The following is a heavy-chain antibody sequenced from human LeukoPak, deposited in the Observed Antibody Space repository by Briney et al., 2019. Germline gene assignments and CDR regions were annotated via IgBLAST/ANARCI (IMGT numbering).Heavy chain of an antibody. CDR2: IYHSGST. CDR3: AGVQVDTAMAYYYGMDV. D-gene: IGHD5-18*01. J-gene: IGHJ6*02. V-gene: IGHV4-4*02. Sequence: SGTLSLTCAVSGGSISSSNWWSWVRQPPGKGLEWIGEIYHSGSTNYNPSLKSRVTISVDKSKNQFSLKLSSVTAADTAVYYCAGVQVDTAMAYYYGMDVWGQGTTVTVSS. CDR1: GGSISSSNW.